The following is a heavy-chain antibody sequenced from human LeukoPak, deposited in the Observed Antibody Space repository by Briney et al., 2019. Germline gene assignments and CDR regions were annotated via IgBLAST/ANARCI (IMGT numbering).Heavy chain of an antibody. Sequence: PGGSLRLSCAASGFTVSNNYMSWVRQAPGKGLEWASVIYSGGSTYSADSMRGRFTISRDNSKNTLYLQMNSLRAEDTAVYYCARFDYGGNFDYWGQGTLVTVSS. V-gene: IGHV3-66*01. CDR1: GFTVSNNY. CDR3: ARFDYGGNFDY. CDR2: IYSGGST. D-gene: IGHD4-23*01. J-gene: IGHJ4*02.